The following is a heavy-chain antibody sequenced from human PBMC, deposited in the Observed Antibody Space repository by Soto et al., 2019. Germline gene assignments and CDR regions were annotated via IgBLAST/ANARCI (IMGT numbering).Heavy chain of an antibody. J-gene: IGHJ5*02. CDR1: GGSISSGGYY. V-gene: IGHV4-31*03. D-gene: IGHD2-2*01. CDR2: IYYSGST. Sequence: SETLSLTCTVSGGSISSGGYYWSWIRQHPGKGLEWIGYIYYSGSTYYNPSLKSRVTISVDTSKNQFSLKLSSVTAADTAVYYCAREAEYCSSTSCYVHWFDPWGQGTLVTVSS. CDR3: AREAEYCSSTSCYVHWFDP.